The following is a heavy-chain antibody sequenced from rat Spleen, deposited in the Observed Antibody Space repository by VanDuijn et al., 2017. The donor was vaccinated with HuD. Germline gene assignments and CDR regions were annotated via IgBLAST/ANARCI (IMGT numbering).Heavy chain of an antibody. V-gene: IGHV3-1*01. CDR2: LSYSGST. J-gene: IGHJ2*01. CDR3: ARVGRGTTVVTDY. CDR1: GYSITSNY. Sequence: EVQLQESGPGLVKPSQSLSLTCSVTGYSITSNYWGWIRKFPGNKMEWIGHLSYSGSTSYNPSLKSRTSITRDTSKNQFFLQLNSVTTEDTATYYCARVGRGTTVVTDYWGQGVMVTVSS. D-gene: IGHD1-1*01.